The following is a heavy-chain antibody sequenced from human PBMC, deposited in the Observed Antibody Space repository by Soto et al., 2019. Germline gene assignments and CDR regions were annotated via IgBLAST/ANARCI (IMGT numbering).Heavy chain of an antibody. CDR2: ITPSGRST. V-gene: IGHV1-46*01. J-gene: IGHJ3*02. Sequence: QVQLVQSGAEVKKPGASVKVSCKASGFTFTTYYIHWVRQAPGQGLEWMGMITPSGRSTGYAQKFQGRVTMTGDTSTSTVYMELSSLTSEDTAVYYCAREHVRGVVTSNDAFDIWGQGTLVTVSS. D-gene: IGHD2-21*02. CDR1: GFTFTTYY. CDR3: AREHVRGVVTSNDAFDI.